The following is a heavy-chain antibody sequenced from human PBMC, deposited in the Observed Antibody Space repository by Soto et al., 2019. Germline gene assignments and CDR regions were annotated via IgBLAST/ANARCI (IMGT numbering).Heavy chain of an antibody. CDR2: ISGSGGST. Sequence: GGSLRLSCAASGFTFSSYAMSWVRQAPGKGLEWVSAISGSGGSTYYADSVKGRFTISRDNSKNTLYLQMNSLRAEDTAVYYCAKEGTTVVTDAIYFDYWGQGTLVTVSS. D-gene: IGHD4-17*01. CDR3: AKEGTTVVTDAIYFDY. CDR1: GFTFSSYA. J-gene: IGHJ4*02. V-gene: IGHV3-23*01.